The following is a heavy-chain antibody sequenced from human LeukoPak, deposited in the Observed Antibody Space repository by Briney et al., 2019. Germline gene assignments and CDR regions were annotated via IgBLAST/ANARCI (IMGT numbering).Heavy chain of an antibody. CDR2: IYYSGST. Sequence: PSETLSLTCTVSGGSISSYYWSWIRQPPGKGLEWIGYIYYSGSTNYNPSLKSRVTMSVDTSRNQFSLKLSSVTAVDTAVYYCARKTTAGPTKAAFDIWGQGTMVAVST. V-gene: IGHV4-59*12. CDR3: ARKTTAGPTKAAFDI. D-gene: IGHD2-21*02. CDR1: GGSISSYY. J-gene: IGHJ3*02.